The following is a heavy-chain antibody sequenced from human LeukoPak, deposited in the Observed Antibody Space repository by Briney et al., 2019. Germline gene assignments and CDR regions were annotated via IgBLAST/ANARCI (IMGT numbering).Heavy chain of an antibody. J-gene: IGHJ4*02. V-gene: IGHV3-23*01. CDR2: ISSSGGST. D-gene: IGHD2-2*01. Sequence: GGSLRLSCAASGFTFSSYAMSWVRQAPGKGLEWVSAISSSGGSTYYADSVKGRFTISRDNSKNTLYLQMNSLRAEDTAVYYCAKGKVGIVVVPAAVNFDYWGQGTLVTVSS. CDR1: GFTFSSYA. CDR3: AKGKVGIVVVPAAVNFDY.